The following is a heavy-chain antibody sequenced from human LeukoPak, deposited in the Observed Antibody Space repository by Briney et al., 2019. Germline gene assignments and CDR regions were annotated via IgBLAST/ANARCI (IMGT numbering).Heavy chain of an antibody. J-gene: IGHJ6*03. CDR2: IYTSGST. D-gene: IGHD2-2*01. Sequence: PSETLSLTCTVSGGSISSYYWSWIRQPAGKELEWIGRIYTSGSTNYNPSLKSRVTMSVDTSKNQFSLKLSSVTAADTAVYYCARDSVHIVVVPAAVVDRSYMDVWGKGTTVTVSS. CDR3: ARDSVHIVVVPAAVVDRSYMDV. V-gene: IGHV4-4*07. CDR1: GGSISSYY.